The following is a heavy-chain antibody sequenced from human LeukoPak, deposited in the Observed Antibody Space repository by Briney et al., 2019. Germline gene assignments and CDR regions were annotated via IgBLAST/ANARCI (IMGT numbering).Heavy chain of an antibody. D-gene: IGHD2-15*01. CDR3: ARHLGYCSGGSCLYYYYMDV. CDR1: GYSFTSYW. Sequence: GESLKISCKGSGYSFTSYWIDWVRQMPGKGLEWMGIIYPGDSDTRYSPSFQGQVPISADKSISTAYLKWSSLKASDTAMYYCARHLGYCSGGSCLYYYYMDVWGKGTTVTVSS. CDR2: IYPGDSDT. V-gene: IGHV5-51*01. J-gene: IGHJ6*03.